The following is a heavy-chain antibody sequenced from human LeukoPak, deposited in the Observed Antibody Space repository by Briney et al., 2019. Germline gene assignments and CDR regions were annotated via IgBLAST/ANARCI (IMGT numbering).Heavy chain of an antibody. CDR3: ARPAMPTDAFDI. Sequence: ASVKVSCKASGGTFSSYAISWVRQAPGQGLEWMGRIIPILGIANYAQKFQGRVTITADKSTSTAYMELSSLRSEDTAVYYCARPAMPTDAFDIWGQGTMVTVSS. CDR1: GGTFSSYA. J-gene: IGHJ3*02. CDR2: IIPILGIA. D-gene: IGHD2-2*01. V-gene: IGHV1-69*04.